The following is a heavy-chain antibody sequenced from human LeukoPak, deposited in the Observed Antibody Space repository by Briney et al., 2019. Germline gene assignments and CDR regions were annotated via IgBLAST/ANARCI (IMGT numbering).Heavy chain of an antibody. V-gene: IGHV5-10-1*01. CDR3: ARRRYDSSGYYYFDY. J-gene: IGHJ4*02. CDR2: IDPSDSYT. CDR1: GYIFTSYW. D-gene: IGHD3-22*01. Sequence: GESLKISCKGSGYIFTSYWISWVRQMPGKGLEWMGRIDPSDSYTNYSPSFQGHVTISADKSISTAYLQWSSLKASDTAMYYCARRRYDSSGYYYFDYWGQGTLVTVSS.